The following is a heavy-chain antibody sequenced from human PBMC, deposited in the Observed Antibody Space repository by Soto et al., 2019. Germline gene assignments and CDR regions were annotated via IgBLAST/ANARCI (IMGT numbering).Heavy chain of an antibody. CDR2: IDPSDSYT. Sequence: GESLKISCKGSGYSFTSYWISWVRQMPGKGLEWMGRIDPSDSYTNYSPSFQGHVTISADKSTSTAYLQWSSLKASDTAMYYCARQRAAAGTHSGMDVWGQGTTVTVSS. CDR1: GYSFTSYW. D-gene: IGHD6-13*01. J-gene: IGHJ6*02. V-gene: IGHV5-10-1*01. CDR3: ARQRAAAGTHSGMDV.